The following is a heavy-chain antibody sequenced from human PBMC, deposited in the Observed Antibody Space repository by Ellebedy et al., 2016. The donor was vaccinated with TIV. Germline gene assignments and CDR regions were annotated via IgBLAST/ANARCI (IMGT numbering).Heavy chain of an antibody. Sequence: GGSLRLXXEASGFTFSGSAMHWVRQASGKGLEWVGRIRSKANSYATAYAASVKGRFTISRDDSKNTAYLQINSLKTEDTAVYYCTRKVGLGENWWGQGTMVTVSS. CDR2: IRSKANSYAT. V-gene: IGHV3-73*01. D-gene: IGHD1-26*01. J-gene: IGHJ3*01. CDR1: GFTFSGSA. CDR3: TRKVGLGENW.